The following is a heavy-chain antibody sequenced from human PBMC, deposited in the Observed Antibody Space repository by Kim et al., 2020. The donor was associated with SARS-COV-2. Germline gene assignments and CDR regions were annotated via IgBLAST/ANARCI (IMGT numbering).Heavy chain of an antibody. CDR3: ARGGYDSSGYYYASFDY. D-gene: IGHD3-22*01. CDR1: GGSISSYY. J-gene: IGHJ4*02. Sequence: SETLSLTCTVSGGSISSYYWSWIRQPPGKGLEWIGYIYYSGSTNYNPSLKSRVTISVDTSKNQFSLKLSSVTAADTAVYYCARGGYDSSGYYYASFDYWGQGTLVTFSS. CDR2: IYYSGST. V-gene: IGHV4-59*13.